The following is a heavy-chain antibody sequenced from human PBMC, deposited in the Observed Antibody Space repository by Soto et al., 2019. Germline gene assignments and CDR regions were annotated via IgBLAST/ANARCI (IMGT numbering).Heavy chain of an antibody. CDR1: GFTFSSYG. Sequence: QVQLVESGGGMVQPGRSLRLSCAASGFTFSSYGMHWVRQAPGKGLEWVAVIWYDGSNKYYADSVKGRFTISRDNSKNTLYLQMNSLRAEDTAVYYCARDLWLERPFDYWGQGTLVTVSS. CDR3: ARDLWLERPFDY. CDR2: IWYDGSNK. V-gene: IGHV3-33*01. D-gene: IGHD1-1*01. J-gene: IGHJ4*02.